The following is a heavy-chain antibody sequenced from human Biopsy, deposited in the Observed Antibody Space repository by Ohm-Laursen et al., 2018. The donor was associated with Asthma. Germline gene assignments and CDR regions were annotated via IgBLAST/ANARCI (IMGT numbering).Heavy chain of an antibody. J-gene: IGHJ6*02. V-gene: IGHV1-69*01. Sequence: GSSVKVSCKAPGGTFGNFAISWVRQAPGQGLEWLGGIMTVFGTTNYAQKFQGRVTITAGESTSTAYMEVTSLRSEDTAIYYCARCQVGYSSGWSLLLKKIYYSGMDVWGQGTAVTVSS. CDR1: GGTFGNFA. D-gene: IGHD6-19*01. CDR3: ARCQVGYSSGWSLLLKKIYYSGMDV. CDR2: IMTVFGTT.